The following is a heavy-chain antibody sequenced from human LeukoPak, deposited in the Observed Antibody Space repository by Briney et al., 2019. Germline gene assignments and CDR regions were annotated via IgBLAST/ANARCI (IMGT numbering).Heavy chain of an antibody. CDR3: ARDRTEDAFDI. CDR2: ISSSGSTI. V-gene: IGHV3-48*03. J-gene: IGHJ3*02. D-gene: IGHD1/OR15-1a*01. Sequence: GGSLRLSCAASGFTFSSYEMNWVRQAPGKGLEWVSYISSSGSTISYADSVKGRFTISRDNAKNSLYLQMNSLRAEDTAVYYCARDRTEDAFDIWGQGTMVTVSS. CDR1: GFTFSSYE.